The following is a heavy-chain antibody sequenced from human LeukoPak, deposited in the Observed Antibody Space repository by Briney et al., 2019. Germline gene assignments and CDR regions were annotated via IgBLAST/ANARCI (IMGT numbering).Heavy chain of an antibody. CDR2: IRYDGSNK. Sequence: PGGSLRLSCAASGFTFSSYGMHWVRQAPGKGLEWVAFIRYDGSNKYYADSVKGRFTISRDNSKNTLYLQMNSLRDEAAAVYYCAKDRYKSGDGFFDYWGQGTLVTVSS. V-gene: IGHV3-30*02. CDR3: AKDRYKSGDGFFDY. D-gene: IGHD6-19*01. J-gene: IGHJ4*02. CDR1: GFTFSSYG.